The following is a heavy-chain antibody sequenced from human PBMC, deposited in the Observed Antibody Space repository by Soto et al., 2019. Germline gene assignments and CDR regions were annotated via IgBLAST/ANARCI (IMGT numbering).Heavy chain of an antibody. Sequence: GGSLRLSCAASGFTFSNAWMSWVRQAPGKGLEWVGRIKSKTDGGTTDYAAPVKGRFTISRDDSKNTLYLQMNSLKTEDTAMYYCARQSGRLLAHNDYWGQGTLVTVSS. CDR2: IKSKTDGGTT. J-gene: IGHJ4*02. CDR3: ARQSGRLLAHNDY. CDR1: GFTFSNAW. D-gene: IGHD2-15*01. V-gene: IGHV3-15*01.